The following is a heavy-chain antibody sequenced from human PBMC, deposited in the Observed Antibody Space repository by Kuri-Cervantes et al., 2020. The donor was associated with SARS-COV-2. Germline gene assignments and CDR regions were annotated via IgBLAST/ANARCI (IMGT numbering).Heavy chain of an antibody. Sequence: GGSLRLSCAASGFTFSSYSMNWVRQAPGKGLEWVSSISSSSSYIYYADSVKGRFTISRDNAKNSLYLQMNSLRAEDTAVYYCARGSSSWYNWFDPWGQGTLVTVSS. V-gene: IGHV3-21*01. CDR3: ARGSSSWYNWFDP. J-gene: IGHJ5*02. CDR2: ISSSSSYI. CDR1: GFTFSSYS. D-gene: IGHD6-13*01.